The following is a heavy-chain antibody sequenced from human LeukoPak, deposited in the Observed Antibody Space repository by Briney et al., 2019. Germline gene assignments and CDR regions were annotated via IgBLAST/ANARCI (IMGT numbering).Heavy chain of an antibody. CDR3: ATEARQVSGIVSARDY. CDR2: ISGSGDST. Sequence: GGSLRLSCAASGFTFSSYAMSWVRQAPGKGLEWVSAISGSGDSTYYADPVKGRFTISRDNSENMLYPQMSSLRAEDTAVYYCATEARQVSGIVSARDYWGQGTLVTVSS. V-gene: IGHV3-23*01. D-gene: IGHD6-13*01. CDR1: GFTFSSYA. J-gene: IGHJ4*02.